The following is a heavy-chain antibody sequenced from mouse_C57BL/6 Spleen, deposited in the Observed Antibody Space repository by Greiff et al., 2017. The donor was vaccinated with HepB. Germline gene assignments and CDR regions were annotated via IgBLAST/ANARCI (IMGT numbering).Heavy chain of an antibody. CDR1: GFTFSSYA. CDR2: ISDGGSYT. V-gene: IGHV5-4*01. D-gene: IGHD2-3*01. Sequence: EVKLMESGGGLVKPGGSLKLSCAASGFTFSSYAMSWVRQTPEKRLEWVATISDGGSYTYYPDNVKGRFTISRDNAKNNLYLQMSHLKSEDTAMYYGAREGMITRYFDVWGTGTTVTVSS. J-gene: IGHJ1*03. CDR3: AREGMITRYFDV.